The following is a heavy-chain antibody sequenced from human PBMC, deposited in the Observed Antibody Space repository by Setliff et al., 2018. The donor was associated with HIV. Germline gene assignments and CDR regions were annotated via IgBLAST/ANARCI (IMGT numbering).Heavy chain of an antibody. D-gene: IGHD6-6*01. CDR3: TRELNGHTSSHYYFGLDV. Sequence: GGSLRLSCAASGFTFNDYGMTWVRQAPGKGLEWVSGIGTGGDTYYADSVKGRFTISRENAKNSLYLQMNNVRAGDTAVYYCTRELNGHTSSHYYFGLDVWGQGTTVTVSS. CDR2: IGTGGDT. V-gene: IGHV3-13*01. J-gene: IGHJ6*02. CDR1: GFTFNDYG.